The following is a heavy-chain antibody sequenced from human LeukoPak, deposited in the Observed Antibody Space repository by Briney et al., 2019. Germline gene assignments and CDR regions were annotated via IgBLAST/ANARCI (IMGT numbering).Heavy chain of an antibody. CDR2: IVVGSGNT. J-gene: IGHJ4*02. CDR1: GFTFTRSA. CDR3: AAEDYFDSSGFGSK. D-gene: IGHD3-22*01. V-gene: IGHV1-58*02. Sequence: ASVKVSCKASGFTFTRSAMQWVRQARGQRLEWIGWIVVGSGNTNYAQKFQERVTITRDMSTSTAYMGLSSLRSEDTAVYYCAAEDYFDSSGFGSKWGQGTLVTVSS.